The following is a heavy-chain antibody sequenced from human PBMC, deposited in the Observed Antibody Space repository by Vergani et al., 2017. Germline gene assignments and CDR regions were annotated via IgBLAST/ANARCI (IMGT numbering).Heavy chain of an antibody. CDR1: GGSISSYY. CDR3: ARDRDGWEQGAFDI. V-gene: IGHV4-59*01. CDR2: INYIGTP. D-gene: IGHD1-26*01. J-gene: IGHJ3*02. Sequence: HVLLQESGAGLVKPSETLSLTCTVSGGSISSYYWSWIRQPPGKGLEWIGYINYIGTPNYTPSLKSRVTISVDTSKNQFSMKLSSVTAADTAVYYCARDRDGWEQGAFDIWGQGTMVTVSS.